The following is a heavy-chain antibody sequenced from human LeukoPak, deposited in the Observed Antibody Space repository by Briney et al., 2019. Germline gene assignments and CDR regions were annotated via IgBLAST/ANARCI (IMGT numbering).Heavy chain of an antibody. D-gene: IGHD2-21*02. J-gene: IGHJ3*02. CDR2: ISSNGGST. Sequence: GGSLRLSCAASGFTFGSYAMHWVRQAPGKGLEYVSAISSNGGSTYYANSVKGRFTISRDNSKNTLYLQMGSLRAEDMAVYYCAREAHLPGWGHAFDIWGQGTMVTVSS. CDR1: GFTFGSYA. CDR3: AREAHLPGWGHAFDI. V-gene: IGHV3-64*01.